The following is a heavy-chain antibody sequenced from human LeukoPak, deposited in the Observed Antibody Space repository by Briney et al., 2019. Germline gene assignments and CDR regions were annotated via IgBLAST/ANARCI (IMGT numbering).Heavy chain of an antibody. CDR1: GFTFSRYW. CDR3: VRDNRSYNFDY. J-gene: IGHJ4*02. CDR2: IKSDGSST. V-gene: IGHV3-74*01. D-gene: IGHD1-26*01. Sequence: GGSLRVSCAASGFTFSRYWMHWVRQAPGKGLVWVSCIKSDGSSTSIADSAKGRFTISRDNAKNTVYLQMNSLRAEDTAVYYCVRDNRSYNFDYWGQGTLVTVSS.